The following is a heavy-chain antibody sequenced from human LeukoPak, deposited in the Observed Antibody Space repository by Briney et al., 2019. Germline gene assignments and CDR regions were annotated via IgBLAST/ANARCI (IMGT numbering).Heavy chain of an antibody. CDR2: INHSGST. V-gene: IGHV4-34*01. CDR3: ARGFGARTVTVIYYYDMDV. J-gene: IGHJ6*02. Sequence: SETLSLTCAVYGGSFSGYYWSWIRQPPGKGLEWIGEINHSGSTNYNPSLKSRVTISVDTSKNQFSLKLSSVTAADTAVYYCARGFGARTVTVIYYYDMDVWGQGTTVTVSS. CDR1: GGSFSGYY. D-gene: IGHD4-17*01.